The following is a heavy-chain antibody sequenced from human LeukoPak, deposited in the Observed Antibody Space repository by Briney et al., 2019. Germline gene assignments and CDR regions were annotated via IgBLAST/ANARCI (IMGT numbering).Heavy chain of an antibody. V-gene: IGHV4-59*01. J-gene: IGHJ6*03. CDR3: ARVFDSGSQAYFYYMDV. CDR2: IYHSGST. D-gene: IGHD3-10*01. Sequence: SETLSLTCTVSGGSISTYYWTWIRQPPGKGLEWIGYIYHSGSTNYNPSLKSRVTISVDTSQNQFSLKLSSVTAADTAVYYCARVFDSGSQAYFYYMDVWGKGTTVTIFS. CDR1: GGSISTYY.